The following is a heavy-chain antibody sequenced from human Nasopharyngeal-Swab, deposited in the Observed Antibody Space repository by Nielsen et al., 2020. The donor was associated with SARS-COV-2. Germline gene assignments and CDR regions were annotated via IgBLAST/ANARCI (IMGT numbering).Heavy chain of an antibody. Sequence: GGSLRLSCAASGFTFSSYAMHWVRQAPGKGLEWVAVISYDGSNKYYADSVKGRFTISRDNSKNTLYLQMNSLRAEDTAVYYCARPYSGSYWSYFDYRGQGTLVTVSS. CDR1: GFTFSSYA. CDR3: ARPYSGSYWSYFDY. J-gene: IGHJ4*02. D-gene: IGHD1-26*01. CDR2: ISYDGSNK. V-gene: IGHV3-30-3*01.